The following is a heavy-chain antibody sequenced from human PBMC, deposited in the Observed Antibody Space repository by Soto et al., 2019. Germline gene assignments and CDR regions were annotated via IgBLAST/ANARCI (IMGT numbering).Heavy chain of an antibody. CDR3: ARERAGTRSVPLRYYSYGMDV. Sequence: ASVKVSCKASGGTFSSYAISWVRQAPGQGLEWMGGIIPIFGTASYAQKFQGRVTITADESTSTAYMELSSLRSEDTAVYYCARERAGTRSVPLRYYSYGMDVGGQGTTVTISS. CDR1: GGTFSSYA. CDR2: IIPIFGTA. D-gene: IGHD1-1*01. J-gene: IGHJ6*02. V-gene: IGHV1-69*13.